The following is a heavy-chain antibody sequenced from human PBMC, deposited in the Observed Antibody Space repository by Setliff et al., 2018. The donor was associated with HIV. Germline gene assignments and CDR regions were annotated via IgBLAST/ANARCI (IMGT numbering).Heavy chain of an antibody. CDR3: ANWPEGAHDLFDY. CDR1: GFTFSSYA. J-gene: IGHJ4*02. D-gene: IGHD3-16*01. Sequence: PGGSLRLSCAASGFTFSSYAMHWVRQAPGKGLEWVAVISYDGSNKYYADSVKGRFTISRDNSKNTLYLQMNSLRAEDTAVYYCANWPEGAHDLFDYWGQGTLVTVSS. CDR2: ISYDGSNK. V-gene: IGHV3-30-3*01.